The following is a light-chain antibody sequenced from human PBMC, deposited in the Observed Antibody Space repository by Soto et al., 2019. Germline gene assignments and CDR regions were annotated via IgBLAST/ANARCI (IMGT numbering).Light chain of an antibody. J-gene: IGKJ5*01. CDR2: GGS. CDR1: QGVSSNY. Sequence: EFVLSEFRGAPGSSPEYTGCISCXXSQGVSSNYLAWFQQKPGLAPRLLISGGSKRASDIPDRYSGSGSCTVFTLTIGRLEPEDFAVDYCLQYGSSPHTFGQGT. CDR3: LQYGSSPHT. V-gene: IGKV3-20*01.